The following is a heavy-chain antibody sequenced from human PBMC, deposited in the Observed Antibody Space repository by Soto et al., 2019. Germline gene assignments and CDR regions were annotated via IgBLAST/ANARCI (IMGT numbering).Heavy chain of an antibody. CDR1: GGSISSSNW. CDR2: IYYSGST. Sequence: SETLSLTCAVSGGSISSSNWWSWVRQPPGKGLEWIGEIYYSGSTNYNPSLKSRVTISVDTSKNQFSLKLSSVTAVDTAVYYCARDNGYSYGYTLDHWGQGTLVTVSS. CDR3: ARDNGYSYGYTLDH. J-gene: IGHJ4*02. D-gene: IGHD5-18*01. V-gene: IGHV4-4*02.